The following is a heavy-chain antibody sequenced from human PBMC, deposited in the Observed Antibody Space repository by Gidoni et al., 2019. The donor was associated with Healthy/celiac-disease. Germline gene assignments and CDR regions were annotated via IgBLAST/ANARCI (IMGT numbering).Heavy chain of an antibody. CDR1: YGSYA. CDR3: AISIRYYYGSGSYYNCMDV. V-gene: IGHV3-30-3*01. CDR2: ISYDGSNK. J-gene: IGHJ6*02. D-gene: IGHD3-10*01. Sequence: YGSYAMHWVHQAPGKGLEWVAVISYDGSNKYYADSVKCRFTISRDNYKNTLYLQMNSLRAEDTAVYYCAISIRYYYGSGSYYNCMDVWGQGTTVTVSS.